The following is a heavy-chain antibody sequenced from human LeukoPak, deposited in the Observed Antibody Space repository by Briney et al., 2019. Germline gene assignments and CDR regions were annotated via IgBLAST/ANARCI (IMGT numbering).Heavy chain of an antibody. CDR1: GFTFSNAW. CDR3: TTAFIAARLRIDY. CDR2: IKSKTDGGTT. D-gene: IGHD6-6*01. J-gene: IGHJ4*02. Sequence: PGGSLRLSCAASGFTFSNAWMSWVRQAPGKGLEWVGRIKSKTDGGTTDYAAPVKGRFTISRDDSKNTLYLQMNSLKTEDTAVYYCTTAFIAARLRIDYWGQGTLVTVFS. V-gene: IGHV3-15*01.